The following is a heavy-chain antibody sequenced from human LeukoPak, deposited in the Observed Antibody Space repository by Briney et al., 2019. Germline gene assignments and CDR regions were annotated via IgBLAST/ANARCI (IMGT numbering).Heavy chain of an antibody. J-gene: IGHJ3*02. CDR3: AAEQWLVYDAFDI. Sequence: ASVKVSRKASGFTFTSSAVQWVRQARGQRLEWIGWIVVGSGNTNYAQKFQERVTITRDMSTSTAYMELSSLRSEDTAVYYCAAEQWLVYDAFDIWGQGTMVTVSS. CDR1: GFTFTSSA. D-gene: IGHD6-19*01. CDR2: IVVGSGNT. V-gene: IGHV1-58*01.